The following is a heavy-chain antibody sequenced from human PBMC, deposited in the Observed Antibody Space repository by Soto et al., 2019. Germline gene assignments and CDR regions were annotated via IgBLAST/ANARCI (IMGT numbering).Heavy chain of an antibody. CDR1: GFTFSDYY. V-gene: IGHV3-11*01. J-gene: IGHJ6*02. CDR2: ISSSGSTI. CDR3: ARKSRLKGYTVVTPRSGMDV. D-gene: IGHD2-21*02. Sequence: GGSLRLSCAASGFTFSDYYMSWIRQAPGKGLEWVSYISSSGSTIYYADSVKGRFTISRDNAKNSLYLQMNSLRAEDTAVYYCARKSRLKGYTVVTPRSGMDVWGQGTTVTVSS.